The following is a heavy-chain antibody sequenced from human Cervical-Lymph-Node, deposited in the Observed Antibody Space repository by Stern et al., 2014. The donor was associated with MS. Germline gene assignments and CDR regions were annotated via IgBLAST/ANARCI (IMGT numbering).Heavy chain of an antibody. CDR2: IWSDGTNS. Sequence: VQLEESGGGVVQPGRSLRLSCAASGFTFSTYGMHWFRQAPGKGLAWVAVIWSDGTNSLYADSVKGRFTISRDNSKNTLYLQMNTLRTEDTAVYYCAREAPVEPAATDAFDIWGRGTMVAVSS. J-gene: IGHJ3*02. CDR1: GFTFSTYG. CDR3: AREAPVEPAATDAFDI. V-gene: IGHV3-33*01. D-gene: IGHD2-2*01.